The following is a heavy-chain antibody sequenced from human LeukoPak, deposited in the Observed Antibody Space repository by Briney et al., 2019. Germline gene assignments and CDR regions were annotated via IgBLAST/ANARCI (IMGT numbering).Heavy chain of an antibody. CDR3: ARVGITGTALDV. CDR2: ISSSGSTI. Sequence: GGSPRLSCAASGFTFSSYEMNWVRQAPGKGLEWVSYISSSGSTIYYADSVKGRFTISRDNAKSSLYLQMNSLRAEDTAVYYCARVGITGTALDVWGQGTTVTVSS. J-gene: IGHJ6*02. D-gene: IGHD1/OR15-1a*01. CDR1: GFTFSSYE. V-gene: IGHV3-48*03.